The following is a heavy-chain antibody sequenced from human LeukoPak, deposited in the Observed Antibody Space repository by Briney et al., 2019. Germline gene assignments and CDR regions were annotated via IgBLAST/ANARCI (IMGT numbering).Heavy chain of an antibody. CDR1: GYTFTSYG. Sequence: GESLKISCKASGYTFTSYGISWVRQAPGQGLEWMGWISAYNGNTNYAQKLQGRVTMTTDTSTSTAYMELRSLRSDDTAVYYCARQPRIAVAAPFDYWGQGTLVTVSS. CDR2: ISAYNGNT. CDR3: ARQPRIAVAAPFDY. V-gene: IGHV1-18*01. D-gene: IGHD6-19*01. J-gene: IGHJ4*02.